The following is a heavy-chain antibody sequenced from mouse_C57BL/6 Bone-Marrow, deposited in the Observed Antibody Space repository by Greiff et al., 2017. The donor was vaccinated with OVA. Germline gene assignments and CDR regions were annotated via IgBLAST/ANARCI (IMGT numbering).Heavy chain of an antibody. CDR1: GYTFTDYE. CDR2: IDPETGGT. D-gene: IGHD2-1*01. Sequence: QVQLQQSGAELVRPGASVTLSCKASGYTFTDYEMHWVKQTPVHGLEWIGAIDPETGGTAYNQKFKGKAILTADKSSSTAYMELRSLTSEDSAVYYCTRGSYCNYLPPFAYWGQGTLVTVSA. J-gene: IGHJ3*01. CDR3: TRGSYCNYLPPFAY. V-gene: IGHV1-15*01.